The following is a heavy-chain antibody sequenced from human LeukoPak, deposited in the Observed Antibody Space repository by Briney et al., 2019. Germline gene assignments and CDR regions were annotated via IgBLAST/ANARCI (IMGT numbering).Heavy chain of an antibody. D-gene: IGHD2-15*01. J-gene: IGHJ5*02. CDR2: TSAYNGNT. CDR3: ARDSDCSGGSCYVNWFDP. Sequence: ASVKVSCKASGYTFTSYGISWVRQAPGQGLEWMGWTSAYNGNTNYAQKLQGRVTMTTDTSTSTAYMELRSLRSDDTAVYYCARDSDCSGGSCYVNWFDPWGQGTLVTVSS. CDR1: GYTFTSYG. V-gene: IGHV1-18*01.